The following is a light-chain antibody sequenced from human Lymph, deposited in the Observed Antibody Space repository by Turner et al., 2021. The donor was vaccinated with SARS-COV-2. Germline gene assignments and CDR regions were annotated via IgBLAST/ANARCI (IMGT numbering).Light chain of an antibody. CDR1: QSISSY. CDR3: QQSYSTPPWT. Sequence: DIQMTQSPSSLSASVGDSVTFTCRTSQSISSYLNWYQQKPGKAPKLLIYAASSLQSGVPSRFSGSGSGTDFTLTISSLQPEDFATYYCQQSYSTPPWTFGQGTKVEIK. CDR2: AAS. V-gene: IGKV1-39*01. J-gene: IGKJ1*01.